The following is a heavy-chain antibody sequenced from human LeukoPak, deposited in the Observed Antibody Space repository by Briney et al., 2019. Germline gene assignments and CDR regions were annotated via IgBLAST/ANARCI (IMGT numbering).Heavy chain of an antibody. V-gene: IGHV3-30*04. J-gene: IGHJ1*01. CDR3: ASEFREDHSGSQYFQH. D-gene: IGHD5-12*01. Sequence: GGSLRLSCAASGFSFSSYAMHWVRQAPGKGLEWVAFMSYDGNEKHYADSVKGRFTISRDNSKNTLYLQMNSLRAEDTAVYFCASEFREDHSGSQYFQHWGQGTPVSVSS. CDR1: GFSFSSYA. CDR2: MSYDGNEK.